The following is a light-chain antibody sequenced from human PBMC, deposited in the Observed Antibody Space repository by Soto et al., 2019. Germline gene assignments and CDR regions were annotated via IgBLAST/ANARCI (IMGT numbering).Light chain of an antibody. CDR2: EVN. V-gene: IGLV2-8*01. Sequence: QSVLTRPASVSGSPGQSITISCTGTSSDAGGYNYVSWYQQHPGKAPKLMIYEVNKRPSGVPDRFSGSKSGNTASLTVSGLQAEDEADYYCSSYAGSSNVFGTGTKVTVL. J-gene: IGLJ1*01. CDR1: SSDAGGYNY. CDR3: SSYAGSSNV.